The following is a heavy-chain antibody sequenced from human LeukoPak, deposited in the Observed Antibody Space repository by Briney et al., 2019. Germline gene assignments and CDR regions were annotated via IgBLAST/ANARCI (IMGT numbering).Heavy chain of an antibody. Sequence: SETLSLTCTVSGGSISSSSYYWGWIRQPAGKGLEWIGRIYTSGSTNYNPSLKSRVTISVDTSKNQFSLKLSSVTAADTAVYYCARASLIAPDYYYYMDVWGKGTTVTISS. D-gene: IGHD3-22*01. V-gene: IGHV4-61*02. CDR3: ARASLIAPDYYYYMDV. CDR2: IYTSGST. J-gene: IGHJ6*03. CDR1: GGSISSSSYY.